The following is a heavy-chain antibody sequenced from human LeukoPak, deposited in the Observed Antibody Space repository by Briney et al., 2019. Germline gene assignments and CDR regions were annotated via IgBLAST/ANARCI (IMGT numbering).Heavy chain of an antibody. D-gene: IGHD5-18*01. J-gene: IGHJ4*02. CDR2: IFHSGTT. Sequence: PSETLSLTCTVSGYSISSGYYWGWIRQPPGKGLEWIGSIFHSGTTYYSPSLKSRVTISLDTSKNQFSLKLSSVTAADTAVYYCARDLGYSYGIDYWGQGTLVTVSS. CDR1: GYSISSGYY. V-gene: IGHV4-38-2*02. CDR3: ARDLGYSYGIDY.